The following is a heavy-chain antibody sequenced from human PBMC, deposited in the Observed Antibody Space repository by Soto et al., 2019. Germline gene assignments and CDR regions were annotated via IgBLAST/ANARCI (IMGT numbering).Heavy chain of an antibody. CDR1: GAIVSSKSAG. J-gene: IGHJ4*02. Sequence: XTLSLTCSISGAIVSSKSAGWNWIRQSPSRGLEWLGRTYYRSRWYNEYAVSVKSRITINPDTSKNQFSLQMNSVTPEDTAVYYCARTTSVFDDWGQGTQVTVSS. CDR2: TYYRSRWYN. CDR3: ARTTSVFDD. V-gene: IGHV6-1*01. D-gene: IGHD1-1*01.